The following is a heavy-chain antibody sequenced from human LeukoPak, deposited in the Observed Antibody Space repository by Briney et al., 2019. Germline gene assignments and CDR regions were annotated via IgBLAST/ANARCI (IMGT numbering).Heavy chain of an antibody. Sequence: PGGSLRLSCAASGFTFSSYGMHWVRQAPGKGLEWVSVIYSGGSTYYADSVKGRFTISRDNSKSTLYLQMNSLRVEDTAIYYCAKGGPQFFDYWGQGTLVAVSS. CDR2: IYSGGST. J-gene: IGHJ4*02. V-gene: IGHV3-NL1*01. CDR1: GFTFSSYG. D-gene: IGHD5-24*01. CDR3: AKGGPQFFDY.